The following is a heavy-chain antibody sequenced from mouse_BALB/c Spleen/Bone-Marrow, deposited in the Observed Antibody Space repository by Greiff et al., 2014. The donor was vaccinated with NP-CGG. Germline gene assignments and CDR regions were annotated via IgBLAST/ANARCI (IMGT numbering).Heavy chain of an antibody. CDR1: GYTFTDSV. CDR3: TRGKDDDDKRAWFAY. Sequence: QVQLQQPGPELVKPGASVKMSCKASGYTFTDSVISWVKQRTGQGLEWIGEIYPGSGSTYYNEKFKGKATLTADKSSNTAYMQLSSLTSEDSAVYFCTRGKDDDDKRAWFAYWGQGTLVTVSA. D-gene: IGHD2-4*01. V-gene: IGHV1-77*01. CDR2: IYPGSGST. J-gene: IGHJ3*01.